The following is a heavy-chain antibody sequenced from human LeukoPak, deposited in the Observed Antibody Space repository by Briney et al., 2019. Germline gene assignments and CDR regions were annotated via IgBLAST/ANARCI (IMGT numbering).Heavy chain of an antibody. D-gene: IGHD3-10*01. J-gene: IGHJ4*02. V-gene: IGHV1-8*01. CDR2: MNPNSGNT. CDR3: ARGRGVSLWFGELLSGDY. Sequence: ASVKVSCKASVYTFTSYDINWVRQATGQGLEWMGWMNPNSGNTGYAQKFQGRVTMTRDTSISTAYMELSSLRSEETAVYYCARGRGVSLWFGELLSGDYWGQGTLVTVSS. CDR1: VYTFTSYD.